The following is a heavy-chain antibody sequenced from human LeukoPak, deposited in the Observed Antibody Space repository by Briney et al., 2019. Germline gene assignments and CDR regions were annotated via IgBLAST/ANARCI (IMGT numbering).Heavy chain of an antibody. D-gene: IGHD2-2*01. CDR2: MNPNSGNT. CDR3: ARRSSSSLHYYYYDMDV. J-gene: IGHJ6*02. V-gene: IGHV1-8*01. Sequence: ASVKVSCKASGYTFTSYDINWVRQATGQGLEWMGWMNPNSGNTGYAQKFQGRVTMTRDPSISTAFLELSSLTSEDTAAYYCARRSSSSLHYYYYDMDVWGQGTTVTVSS. CDR1: GYTFTSYD.